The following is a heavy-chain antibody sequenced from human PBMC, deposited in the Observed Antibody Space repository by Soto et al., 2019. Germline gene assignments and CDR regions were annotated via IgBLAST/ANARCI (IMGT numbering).Heavy chain of an antibody. CDR1: GYTFTSYY. D-gene: IGHD3-10*01. V-gene: IGHV1-46*04. Sequence: ASVKVSCKASGYTFTSYYMHWVRQAPGQGLEWMGIIISSDGNSKYYADSVKGRFTISRDNSKNTLYLQMNSLRAEDTAVYSCTRDSPGPQHYFDYWGQGTLVNVSS. CDR3: TRDSPGPQHYFDY. CDR2: IISSDGNSK. J-gene: IGHJ4*02.